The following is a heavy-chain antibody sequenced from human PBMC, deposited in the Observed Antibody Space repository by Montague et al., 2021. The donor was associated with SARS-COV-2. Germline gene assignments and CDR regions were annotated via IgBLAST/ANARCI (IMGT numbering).Heavy chain of an antibody. Sequence: SETLSLTCAVYGGSFSGYYWSWIRQPPGKGLEWIGEINHSGSTNYNPSLKSRVTISVDTSKYQFSLKLSSVTAADTAVYYCARVRGTALFRRVYFGMDVWGQGTTVTVSS. CDR1: GGSFSGYY. CDR2: INHSGST. V-gene: IGHV4-34*01. CDR3: ARVRGTALFRRVYFGMDV. D-gene: IGHD1-1*01. J-gene: IGHJ6*02.